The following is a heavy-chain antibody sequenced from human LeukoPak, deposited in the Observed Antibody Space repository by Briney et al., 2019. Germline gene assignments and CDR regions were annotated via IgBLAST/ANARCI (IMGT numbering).Heavy chain of an antibody. CDR3: ARDNNWGFDY. Sequence: GGSLRLSCAASGFIFSDYSMNWVRQAPGKGLEWISNIRGSRSGLGSGMYYADSVRGRFTISRDDAKNSLYLQMSSLRAEDTAFYYCARDNNWGFDYWGQGALVTVSS. D-gene: IGHD7-27*01. J-gene: IGHJ4*02. CDR2: IRGSRSGLGSGM. V-gene: IGHV3-48*04. CDR1: GFIFSDYS.